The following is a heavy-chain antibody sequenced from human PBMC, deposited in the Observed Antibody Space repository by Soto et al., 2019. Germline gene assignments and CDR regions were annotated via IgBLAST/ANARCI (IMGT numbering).Heavy chain of an antibody. Sequence: QVQLVQSGAEVKKPGSSVKVSCKASGGTFSSYAISWVRQAPGQGLEWMGGIIPIFGTANYAQKFQGRVTNTAAESTSTAYMELSSLTSEDTAVYYCARHVPAAGYYYGMDVWGQGTTVTVSS. CDR1: GGTFSSYA. J-gene: IGHJ6*02. V-gene: IGHV1-69*12. D-gene: IGHD2-2*01. CDR2: IIPIFGTA. CDR3: ARHVPAAGYYYGMDV.